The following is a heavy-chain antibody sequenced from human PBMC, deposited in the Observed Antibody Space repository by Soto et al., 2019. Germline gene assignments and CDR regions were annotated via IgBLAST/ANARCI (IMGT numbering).Heavy chain of an antibody. CDR1: GFTFSSYA. CDR2: ISGSGGST. V-gene: IGHV3-23*01. CDR3: AGGVATLSLYYYGMDV. D-gene: IGHD5-12*01. J-gene: IGHJ6*02. Sequence: GSLRLSCAASGFTFSSYAMSWVRQAPGKGLEWVSAISGSGGSTYYADSVKGRFTISRDNSKNTLYLQMNSLRAEDTAVYYCAGGVATLSLYYYGMDVWGQGTTVTVSS.